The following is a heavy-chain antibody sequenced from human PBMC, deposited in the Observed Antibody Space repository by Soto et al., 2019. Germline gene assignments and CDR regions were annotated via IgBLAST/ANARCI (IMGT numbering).Heavy chain of an antibody. CDR2: IYYSGST. D-gene: IGHD3-3*01. CDR3: ARDRAIFGVVSMGGWFDP. CDR1: GGSISSGDYY. V-gene: IGHV4-30-4*01. Sequence: QVQLQESGPGLVKPSQTLSLTCTVSGGSISSGDYYWSWIRQPPGKGLEWIGYIYYSGSTYYNPSLKSRVTISVDTSKNQFSLKLSSVTAADTAVYYCARDRAIFGVVSMGGWFDPWGQGTLVTVSS. J-gene: IGHJ5*02.